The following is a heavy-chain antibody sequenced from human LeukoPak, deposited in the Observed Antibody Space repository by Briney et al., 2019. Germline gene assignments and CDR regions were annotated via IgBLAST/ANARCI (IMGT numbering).Heavy chain of an antibody. D-gene: IGHD2-15*01. CDR2: IIPIFGTA. CDR1: GGTFSSYA. V-gene: IGHV1-69*05. J-gene: IGHJ4*02. Sequence: SVKVSCKASGGTFSSYAISWVRQAPGQWLEWMGGIIPIFGTANYAQKFQGRVTITTDESTSTAYMELSSLRSEDTAVYYCARDGVVVTGNFDYWGQGTLVTVSS. CDR3: ARDGVVVTGNFDY.